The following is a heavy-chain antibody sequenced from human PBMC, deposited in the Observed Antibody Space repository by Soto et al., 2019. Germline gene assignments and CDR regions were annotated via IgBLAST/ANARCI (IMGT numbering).Heavy chain of an antibody. D-gene: IGHD2-2*01. V-gene: IGHV1-18*04. CDR2: ISAYNGNT. J-gene: IGHJ4*02. Sequence: ASVKVSCKASGYTFTSYGISWVRQAPGQGLEWMGWISAYNGNTNYAQKPQGRVTMTTDTSTSTAYMELRSLRSDDTAVYYCARADGWYCSSTSCHFDYWGQGTLVTVS. CDR1: GYTFTSYG. CDR3: ARADGWYCSSTSCHFDY.